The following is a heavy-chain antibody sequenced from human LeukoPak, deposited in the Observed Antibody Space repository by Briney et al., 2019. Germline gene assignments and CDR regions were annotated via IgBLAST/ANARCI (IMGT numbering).Heavy chain of an antibody. CDR3: AKDMDIFVVAWFDL. J-gene: IGHJ5*02. V-gene: IGHV3-23*01. Sequence: GGSLRLSCAASGFTFSSYGMSWVRQAPGKGLEWVSAISGSGGSTYYADSVKGRFTISRDNSKNTLYLQMNRLRAEDTAVYYCAKDMDIFVVAWFDLWGQGTLVTVSS. CDR2: ISGSGGST. CDR1: GFTFSSYG. D-gene: IGHD2-15*01.